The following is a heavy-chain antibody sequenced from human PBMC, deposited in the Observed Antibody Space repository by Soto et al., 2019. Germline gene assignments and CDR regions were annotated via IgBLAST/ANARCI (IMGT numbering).Heavy chain of an antibody. Sequence: QVQLVESGGGVVQPGRSLRLSCAASGFTFSSYGMHWVRQAPGKGLEWVAVISYDGSNKYYADSVKGRFTISRDNSKNTLYLQMNSLRAEDTAVYYCAKDLILAAAGLPVVDGMDVWGQGTTVTVSS. CDR1: GFTFSSYG. J-gene: IGHJ6*02. CDR2: ISYDGSNK. CDR3: AKDLILAAAGLPVVDGMDV. D-gene: IGHD6-13*01. V-gene: IGHV3-30*18.